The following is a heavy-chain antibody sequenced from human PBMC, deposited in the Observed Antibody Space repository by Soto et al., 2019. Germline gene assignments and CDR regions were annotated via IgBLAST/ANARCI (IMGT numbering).Heavy chain of an antibody. CDR1: GGFISSDY. CDR2: IYFRGST. Sequence: ASETLSLTCTVSGGFISSDYWSWIRQPPGKGLEWIGHIYFRGSTNYNPSLKSRVTISVDTSKNQFSLELTSVTAAVTAVYYCARDPLLWFGGELGEDYYYYGMDVWGQGTTVTVSS. CDR3: ARDPLLWFGGELGEDYYYYGMDV. V-gene: IGHV4-59*01. D-gene: IGHD3-10*01. J-gene: IGHJ6*02.